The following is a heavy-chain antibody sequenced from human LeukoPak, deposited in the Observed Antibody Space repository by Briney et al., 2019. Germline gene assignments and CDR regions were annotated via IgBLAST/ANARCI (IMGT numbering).Heavy chain of an antibody. CDR1: GYSFTCYW. CDR3: ARGGIPGANYHREHCGC. Sequence: GESLRISCKGGGYSFTCYWISWVRQMPGKGLEWMGRIDPSDSYTNYSPSFQGHVTISADKSISTAYLQWSSLKASDTAMYYCARGGIPGANYHREHCGCWAQGTLVTVSS. CDR2: IDPSDSYT. D-gene: IGHD4/OR15-4a*01. J-gene: IGHJ4*02. V-gene: IGHV5-10-1*01.